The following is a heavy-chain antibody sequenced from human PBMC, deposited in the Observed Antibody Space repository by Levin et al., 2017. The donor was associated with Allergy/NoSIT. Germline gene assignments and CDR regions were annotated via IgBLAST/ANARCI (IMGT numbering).Heavy chain of an antibody. CDR2: IIPIFGTA. V-gene: IGHV1-69*13. Sequence: SVKVSCKASGGTFSSYAISWVRQAPGQGLEWMGGIIPIFGTANYAQKFQGRVTITADESTSTAYMELSSLRSEDTAVYYCARDLQERHYYDSSGYYYPYYYYGMDVWGQGTTVTVSS. J-gene: IGHJ6*02. D-gene: IGHD3-22*01. CDR1: GGTFSSYA. CDR3: ARDLQERHYYDSSGYYYPYYYYGMDV.